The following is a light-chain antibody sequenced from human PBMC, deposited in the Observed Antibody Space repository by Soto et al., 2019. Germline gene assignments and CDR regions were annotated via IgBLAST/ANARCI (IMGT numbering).Light chain of an antibody. V-gene: IGLV2-8*01. CDR1: SSDVGGYNY. J-gene: IGLJ1*01. CDR2: EVS. CDR3: SSALA. Sequence: QSALTQPPSASGSPGQSVTISCTGTSSDVGGYNYVSWYQQHPGKAPKLMIYEVSRRPSGVPDRFSGSKSGNTATLTVSGLQTEDEADYYCSSALAFGTGTKVTVL.